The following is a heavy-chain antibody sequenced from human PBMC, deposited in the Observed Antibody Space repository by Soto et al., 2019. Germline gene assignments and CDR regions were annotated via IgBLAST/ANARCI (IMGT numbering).Heavy chain of an antibody. J-gene: IGHJ5*02. CDR2: IYYSGST. V-gene: IGHV4-31*03. CDR1: GGSISSGGYY. CDR3: ARDLRDQLLSGWFDP. D-gene: IGHD2-2*01. Sequence: SETLSLTCTVSGGSISSGGYYWSWIRQHPGKGLEWIGYIYYSGSTYYNPSLKSRVTISVDTSKNQFSLKLSSVTAADTAVYYCARDLRDQLLSGWFDPWGQGTLVTV.